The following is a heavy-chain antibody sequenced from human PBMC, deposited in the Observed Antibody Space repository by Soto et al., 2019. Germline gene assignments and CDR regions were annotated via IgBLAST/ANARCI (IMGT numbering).Heavy chain of an antibody. CDR1: GFTFSDYY. V-gene: IGHV3-11*01. J-gene: IGHJ4*02. CDR2: ISSSGSTI. CDR3: TKDRTAVAGSIDY. D-gene: IGHD6-19*01. Sequence: PGGSLRLSCAASGFTFSDYYMSWIRQAPGKGLEWVSYISSSGSTIYYADTVKGRFTISRDNAKNSLYLQMNSLRAEDTAVYYCTKDRTAVAGSIDYWGQGTLVTVSS.